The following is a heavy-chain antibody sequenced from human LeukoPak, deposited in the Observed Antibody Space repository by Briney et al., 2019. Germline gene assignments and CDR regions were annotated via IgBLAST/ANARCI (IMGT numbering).Heavy chain of an antibody. CDR2: IYYSGST. CDR1: GGSISSYY. CDR3: ARVVVVAARAGWFDP. Sequence: PSETLSLTCTGSGGSISSYYWSWIRQPPGKVLEWIGYIYYSGSTNYTPSLKSRVTISVDTSKNQFSLKLSSVTAADTAVYYCARVVVVAARAGWFDPWGQGTLVTVSS. V-gene: IGHV4-59*01. D-gene: IGHD2-15*01. J-gene: IGHJ5*02.